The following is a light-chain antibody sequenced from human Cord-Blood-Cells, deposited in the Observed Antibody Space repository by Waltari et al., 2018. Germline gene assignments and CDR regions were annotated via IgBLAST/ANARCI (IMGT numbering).Light chain of an antibody. CDR3: CSYAGSSTFWV. Sequence: QSALPQPASVSGSPGQSITITCTGTSSEVGSYNLFSWYQQHPGKAPKLMIYEGSKRPSGVSNRFSGYKSGNTASLTISGLQAEVEADYYCCSYAGSSTFWVFGGGTKLTVL. V-gene: IGLV2-23*01. CDR1: SSEVGSYNL. CDR2: EGS. J-gene: IGLJ3*02.